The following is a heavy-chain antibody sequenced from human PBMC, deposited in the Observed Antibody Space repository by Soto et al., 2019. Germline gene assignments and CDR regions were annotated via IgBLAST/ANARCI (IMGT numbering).Heavy chain of an antibody. CDR2: IYYSGST. Sequence: SETLSLTCTVSGGSISISSYYWCWIRQPPGKGLEWIGSIYYSGSTYYNPSLKSRVTISVDTSKNQFSLKLSSVTAADTAVYYCARQALRYFDWLLPKSYYYYGMDVWGQGTTVTVSS. CDR1: GGSISISSYY. J-gene: IGHJ6*02. V-gene: IGHV4-39*01. CDR3: ARQALRYFDWLLPKSYYYYGMDV. D-gene: IGHD3-9*01.